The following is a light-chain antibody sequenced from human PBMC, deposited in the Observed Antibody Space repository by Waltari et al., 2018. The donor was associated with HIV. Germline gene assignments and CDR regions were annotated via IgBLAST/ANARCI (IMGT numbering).Light chain of an antibody. CDR2: EVS. CDR1: SSDVGGYNY. V-gene: IGLV2-14*01. J-gene: IGLJ2*01. CDR3: SSYTRSSTHVV. Sequence: QSALTQPASVSGSPGQSITISCTGTSSDVGGYNYVSWYQQHPGKAPKLMIYEVSNRHSGVSNRFSGSKAGNTASLTISGLQAEDEADYYCSSYTRSSTHVVFGGGTKLTVL.